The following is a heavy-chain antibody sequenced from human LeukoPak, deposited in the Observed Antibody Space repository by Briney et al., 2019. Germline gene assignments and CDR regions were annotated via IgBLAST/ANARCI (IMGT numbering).Heavy chain of an antibody. D-gene: IGHD6-13*01. CDR1: GFTFDDYA. CDR2: ISWNSGSI. V-gene: IGHV3-9*01. J-gene: IGHJ1*01. Sequence: GGSLRLSCAASGFTFDDYAMHWVRQAPGKGLEWVSGISWNSGSIGYADSVKGRFTISRDNAKNSLYLQMNSLRAEDTALYYCAKAVFYSSSAKGSQHWGQGTLVTLSS. CDR3: AKAVFYSSSAKGSQH.